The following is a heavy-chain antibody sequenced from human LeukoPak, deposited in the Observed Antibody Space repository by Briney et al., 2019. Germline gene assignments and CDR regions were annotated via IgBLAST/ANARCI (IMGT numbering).Heavy chain of an antibody. Sequence: PSETLSLTCTVSAYSISSGYYWGWIRQPPGKGLEWIGSIYHGGSTYYNPSLKSRVTISIDASKNQFSLKLSSVTAADTAVYYCARDTLWFDCTNGVCGPYYFDYWGQGTLVTVSS. CDR3: ARDTLWFDCTNGVCGPYYFDY. CDR2: IYHGGST. CDR1: AYSISSGYY. D-gene: IGHD2-8*01. J-gene: IGHJ4*02. V-gene: IGHV4-38-2*02.